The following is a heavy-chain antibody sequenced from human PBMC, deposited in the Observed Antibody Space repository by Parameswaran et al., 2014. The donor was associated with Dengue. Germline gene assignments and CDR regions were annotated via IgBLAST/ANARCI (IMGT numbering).Heavy chain of an antibody. CDR3: ASSGRNSPPGVFDY. Sequence: RWIRQPPGKGLEWIGNIYYSGSTYYNPSLKSRITISVDTSKNQFSLKLSSVTAADTAVYYCASSGRNSPPGVFDYWGQGTLVTVSS. V-gene: IGHV4-31*02. D-gene: IGHD3-10*01. CDR2: IYYSGST. J-gene: IGHJ4*02.